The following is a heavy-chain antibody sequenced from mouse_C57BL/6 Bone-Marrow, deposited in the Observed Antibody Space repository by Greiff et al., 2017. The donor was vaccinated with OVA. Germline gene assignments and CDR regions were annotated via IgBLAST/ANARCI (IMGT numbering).Heavy chain of an antibody. V-gene: IGHV1-7*01. Sequence: QVQLQQSGAELAKPGASVKLSCKASGYTFTSYWMHWVKQRPGQGLEWIGYINPSSGYTKYNQKFKDKATLTADKSSSTAYMQLSSLTYEDSAVYYCAREAYESFYYFGYWGQGTTLTVSS. CDR2: INPSSGYT. CDR1: GYTFTSYW. CDR3: AREAYESFYYFGY. J-gene: IGHJ2*01. D-gene: IGHD2-10*02.